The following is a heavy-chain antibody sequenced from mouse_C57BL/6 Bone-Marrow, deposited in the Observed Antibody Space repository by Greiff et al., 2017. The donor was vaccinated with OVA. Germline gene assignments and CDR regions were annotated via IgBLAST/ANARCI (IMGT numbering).Heavy chain of an antibody. J-gene: IGHJ1*03. Sequence: EVQRVESGGGLVQPGGSLSLSCAASGFTFTDYYMSWVRQPPGKALEWLGFIRNKANGYTTEYSASVKGRFTISRDNSQSILYLQMNALRAEDSATYYCARYYYGKEDWYFDVWGTGTTVTVSS. CDR3: ARYYYGKEDWYFDV. CDR1: GFTFTDYY. V-gene: IGHV7-3*01. CDR2: IRNKANGYTT. D-gene: IGHD2-1*01.